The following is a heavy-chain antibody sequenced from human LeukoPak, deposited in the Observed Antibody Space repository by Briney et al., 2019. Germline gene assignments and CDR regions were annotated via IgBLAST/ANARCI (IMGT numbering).Heavy chain of an antibody. CDR3: ARVRDYSNSPFNWFDA. J-gene: IGHJ5*02. V-gene: IGHV1-2*07. CDR1: GYTFNHNY. CDR2: INPNNPAT. D-gene: IGHD6-6*01. Sequence: GASVKVSCKASGYTFNHNYLHWVRQAPGQGLEWMGWINPNNPATHSSHKFQGRVTMTSDSSISTVYLEVNRLKPDDTAVYFCARVRDYSNSPFNWFDAWGQGTLVIVSS.